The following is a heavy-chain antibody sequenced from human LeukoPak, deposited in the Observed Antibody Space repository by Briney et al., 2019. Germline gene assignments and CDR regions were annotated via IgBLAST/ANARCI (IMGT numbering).Heavy chain of an antibody. CDR1: GFTFSSYG. Sequence: GGSLRLSCAASGFTFSSYGMHWVRQAPGKGLEWVAVISYDGSNKYYADSVKGRFTISRDNSKNTLYLQMNSLRAEDTAVYYCARDRDYYDSSAPFDYWGQGTLVTVSS. V-gene: IGHV3-30*03. CDR2: ISYDGSNK. D-gene: IGHD3-22*01. J-gene: IGHJ4*02. CDR3: ARDRDYYDSSAPFDY.